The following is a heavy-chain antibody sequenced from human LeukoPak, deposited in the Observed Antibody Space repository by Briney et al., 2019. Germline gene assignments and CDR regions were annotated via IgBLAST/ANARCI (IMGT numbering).Heavy chain of an antibody. CDR3: ARNISTVANGARYNWFDP. J-gene: IGHJ5*02. V-gene: IGHV4-39*01. CDR1: GGSIRSTSYY. CDR2: IYYSGST. D-gene: IGHD4-11*01. Sequence: SEILSLTCIVSGGSIRSTSYYWDWVRQSPGKGLEWIGTIYYSGSTDYNPSLKSRVTMSVETSKNQFSLKLSSVTAADTAVYYCARNISTVANGARYNWFDPWGQGTLVTVPS.